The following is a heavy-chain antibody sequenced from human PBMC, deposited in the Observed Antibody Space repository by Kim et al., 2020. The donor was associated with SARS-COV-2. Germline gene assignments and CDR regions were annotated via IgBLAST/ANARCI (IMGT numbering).Heavy chain of an antibody. V-gene: IGHV4-34*01. J-gene: IGHJ3*02. Sequence: SETLSLTCAVYGGSFSGYYWSWIRQPPGKGLEWVWEINHSGSTNYNPSLKSRVTISVDKSKNQFSLKLSSGTAADTAVYYCARGHSGWYAPANAFDIWGQGTMVTVSS. CDR1: GGSFSGYY. D-gene: IGHD6-19*01. CDR2: INHSGST. CDR3: ARGHSGWYAPANAFDI.